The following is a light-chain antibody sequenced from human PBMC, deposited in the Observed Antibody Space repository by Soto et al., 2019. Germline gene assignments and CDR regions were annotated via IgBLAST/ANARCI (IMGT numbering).Light chain of an antibody. CDR2: GAT. Sequence: DIVMTQSPLSLPVTPGEPASISCRSSQSLLHSNGYNYLDWYLQKPGKAPNLLIYGATTLQTGVPSRFSGSGSGTGFTLTISSLQPEDSATYFCQQSYTTPRTFGQGTKVDIK. CDR1: QSLLHSNGYNY. CDR3: QQSYTTPRT. V-gene: IGKV2-28*01. J-gene: IGKJ1*01.